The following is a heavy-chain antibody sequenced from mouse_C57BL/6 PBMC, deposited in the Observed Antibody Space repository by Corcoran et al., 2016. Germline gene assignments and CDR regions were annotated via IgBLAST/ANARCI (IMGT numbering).Heavy chain of an antibody. Sequence: EVQLQQSGPELVKPGASVKISCKASGYTFTDYYMNWVKQSHGKSLEWIGDINPNNGGTSYNQKFKGKATLTVDKSSSTAYMELRSPTSEDSAVYYCARSGYGSSFYSDYWGQGTTLTVSS. V-gene: IGHV1-26*01. CDR2: INPNNGGT. D-gene: IGHD1-1*01. CDR3: ARSGYGSSFYSDY. J-gene: IGHJ2*01. CDR1: GYTFTDYY.